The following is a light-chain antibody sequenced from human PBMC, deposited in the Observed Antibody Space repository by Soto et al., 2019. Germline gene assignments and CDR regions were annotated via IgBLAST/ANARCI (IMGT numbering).Light chain of an antibody. CDR2: DAS. Sequence: DIQMTQSPASLSASVGDRVTITCQASRDIDKFLNWYQQKPGKAPKLLIDDASHLATGVPSRFSGSGSGTHFTFTISSLQPEDVATDYCQQYDDLPITFGQGTRLQIK. J-gene: IGKJ5*01. V-gene: IGKV1-33*01. CDR3: QQYDDLPIT. CDR1: RDIDKF.